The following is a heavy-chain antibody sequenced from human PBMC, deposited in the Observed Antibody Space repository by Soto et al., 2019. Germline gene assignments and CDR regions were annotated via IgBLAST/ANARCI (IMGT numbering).Heavy chain of an antibody. CDR2: IYWDGES. CDR3: APRDSAGPTTYFDS. V-gene: IGHV2-5*02. CDR1: GFSFTTTRMG. J-gene: IGHJ4*02. Sequence: QITLKEAGPTLVKPTETLTLTCTFSGFSFTTTRMGVGWTRQPPGKALEWLAIIYWDGESSYNPLMMRRLALPENTSKNQVVLTMTNMDPKDSATSYRAPRDSAGPTTYFDSWGQGIPVTVA. D-gene: IGHD6-13*01.